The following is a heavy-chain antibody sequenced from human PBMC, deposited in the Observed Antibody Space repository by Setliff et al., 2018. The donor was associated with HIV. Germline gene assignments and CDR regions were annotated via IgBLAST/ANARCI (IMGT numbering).Heavy chain of an antibody. CDR1: GGSISSGGYY. CDR3: ARGIGLRPFDA. D-gene: IGHD4-17*01. Sequence: ISTVSGGSISSGGYYWSWIRQHPGKGLEWIGYIYSSGSTYYNPSLKSRVTISVDTSKNQFSLKVSSVTAADTAVYYCARGIGLRPFDAWGQGTLVTVSS. J-gene: IGHJ4*02. CDR2: IYSSGST. V-gene: IGHV4-31*03.